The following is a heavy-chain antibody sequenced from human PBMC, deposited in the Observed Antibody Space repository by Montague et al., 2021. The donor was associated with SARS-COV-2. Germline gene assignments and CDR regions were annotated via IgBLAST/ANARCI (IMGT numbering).Heavy chain of an antibody. CDR3: ARGPAVYAINGDLDY. V-gene: IGHV4-34*01. J-gene: IGHJ4*02. D-gene: IGHD2-8*01. CDR2: INHRGST. Sequence: SETLSLTCAVDGGSFSCYYWSWIRQPPGKGLEWIGEINHRGSTNNNPSLKTRVTISIDTSKNQFSLKLSSVTAADTAVYYCARGPAVYAINGDLDYWGQGTLVTVSS. CDR1: GGSFSCYY.